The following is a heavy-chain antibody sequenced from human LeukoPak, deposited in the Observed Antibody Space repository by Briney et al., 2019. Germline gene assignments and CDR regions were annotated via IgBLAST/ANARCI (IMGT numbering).Heavy chain of an antibody. CDR3: ARDTINYDSSGFFDY. CDR2: IYHSGST. CDR1: GGSFSGYY. D-gene: IGHD3-22*01. J-gene: IGHJ4*02. V-gene: IGHV4-34*01. Sequence: PSETLSLTCAVYGGSFSGYYWSWIRQPPGKGLEWIGEIYHSGSTNYNPSLKSRVTISVDKSKNQFSLKLSSVTAADTAVYYCARDTINYDSSGFFDYWGQGTLVTVTS.